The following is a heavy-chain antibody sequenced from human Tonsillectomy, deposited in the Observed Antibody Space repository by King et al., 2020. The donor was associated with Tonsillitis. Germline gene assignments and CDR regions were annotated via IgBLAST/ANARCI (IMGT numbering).Heavy chain of an antibody. CDR1: RFTFSSYS. CDR2: ISSSSSYI. Sequence: VQLVQSGGGLVRPGGSLRLSCAASRFTFSSYSMNWVRQAPGKGLEWVSSISSSSSYIYYADSVKGRFTISRDNAKNSLYLQMNSLRAEDTAVYYCARDPGIVGAITPAPYGLFDYWGQGTLVTVSS. CDR3: ARDPGIVGAITPAPYGLFDY. D-gene: IGHD1-26*01. J-gene: IGHJ4*02. V-gene: IGHV3-21*01.